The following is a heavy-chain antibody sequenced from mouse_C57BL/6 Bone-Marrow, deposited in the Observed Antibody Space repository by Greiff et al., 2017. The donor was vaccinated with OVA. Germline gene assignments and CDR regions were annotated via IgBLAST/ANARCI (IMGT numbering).Heavy chain of an antibody. CDR3: ARGDGYYPAWFAY. D-gene: IGHD2-3*01. CDR1: GYTFTSYW. CDR2: IDPSDSYT. V-gene: IGHV1-69*01. J-gene: IGHJ3*01. Sequence: VQLQQPGAELVMPGASVKLSCKASGYTFTSYWMHWVKQRPGQGLEWIGEIDPSDSYTNYNQKFKGKSTLTVDKSSSTAYMQLSSLTSEDSAVYYCARGDGYYPAWFAYWGQGTLVTVSA.